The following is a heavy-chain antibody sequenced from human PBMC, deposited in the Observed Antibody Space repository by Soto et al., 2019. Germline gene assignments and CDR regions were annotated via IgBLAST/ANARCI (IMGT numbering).Heavy chain of an antibody. J-gene: IGHJ4*02. CDR3: ARNILGGTTDY. D-gene: IGHD1-7*01. CDR1: GYSISTHA. CDR2: INSVNDHT. V-gene: IGHV1-3*01. Sequence: ASVKVSCKASGYSISTHATHWARQAPGQEFEWVGWINSVNDHTIYSEKFQGRVTITSDTCATTAYMELSSLTSEDTAVYYCARNILGGTTDYWGQGTLVTVSS.